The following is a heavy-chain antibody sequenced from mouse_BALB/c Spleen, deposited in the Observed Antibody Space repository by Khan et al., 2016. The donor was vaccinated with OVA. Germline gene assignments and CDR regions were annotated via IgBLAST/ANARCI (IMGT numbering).Heavy chain of an antibody. CDR1: GYTFTNYG. D-gene: IGHD2-1*01. CDR2: INTYIGEP. V-gene: IGHV9-3-1*01. Sequence: QIQLVQSGPELKKPGETVKISCKASGYTFTNYGMNWVKQVPGQGLKWMGWINTYIGEPTYADDLKGRFAFSLETSASTAYLQINNRRNEDTATYFCARSNGNYWFAYWGQGTLVTVSA. CDR3: ARSNGNYWFAY. J-gene: IGHJ3*01.